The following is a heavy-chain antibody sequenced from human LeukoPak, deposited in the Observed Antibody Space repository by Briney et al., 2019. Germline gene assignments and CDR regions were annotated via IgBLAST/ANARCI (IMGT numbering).Heavy chain of an antibody. J-gene: IGHJ4*02. V-gene: IGHV3-7*01. CDR2: IKQDGSEK. D-gene: IGHD2/OR15-2a*01. CDR1: GFTFSSYS. Sequence: PGGSLRLSCSASGFTFSSYSMNWVRQAPGKGLEWVANIKQDGSEKYYVDSVKGRFTISRDNAKNSLYLQMNSLRAEDTAVYYCARDFLIGSPDYWGQGTLVTVSS. CDR3: ARDFLIGSPDY.